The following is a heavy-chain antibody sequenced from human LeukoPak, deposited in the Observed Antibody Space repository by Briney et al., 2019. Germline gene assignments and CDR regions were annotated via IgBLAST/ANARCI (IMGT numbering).Heavy chain of an antibody. J-gene: IGHJ3*02. CDR2: ISRDGAST. D-gene: IGHD3-16*01. CDR3: VKDRGGGGRAFDI. CDR1: GFTFSSYA. V-gene: IGHV3-64D*09. Sequence: GGSLRLSCSASGFTFSSYAMHWVRQAPDKGLEYVSTISRDGASTNYADSVKGRFTISRDNSKNTLYLQMSSLRAEDTAVYYCVKDRGGGGRAFDIWGQGTMVTVSS.